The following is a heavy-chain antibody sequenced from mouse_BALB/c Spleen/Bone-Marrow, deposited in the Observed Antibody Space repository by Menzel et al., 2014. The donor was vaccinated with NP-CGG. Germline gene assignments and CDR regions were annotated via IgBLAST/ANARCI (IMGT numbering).Heavy chain of an antibody. V-gene: IGHV5-6-4*01. D-gene: IGHD2-1*01. Sequence: EVKLMESGGGLVKPGGSLKLSCAASRFTFSSYTMSWVRRTPEKRLEWVATISSGGSYTYYPDSVKGRFTISRDNAKNTLYLQMSSLKSEDTAMYYCTRDGKGNYDYAMDYWGQGTSVTVSS. CDR1: RFTFSSYT. CDR2: ISSGGSYT. CDR3: TRDGKGNYDYAMDY. J-gene: IGHJ4*01.